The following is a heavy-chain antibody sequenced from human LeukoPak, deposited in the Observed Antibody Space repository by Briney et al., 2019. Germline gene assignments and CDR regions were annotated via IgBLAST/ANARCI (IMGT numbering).Heavy chain of an antibody. CDR2: IYTSGST. J-gene: IGHJ6*03. V-gene: IGHV4-4*07. Sequence: SETLSLTCTVSGGSISSYYWSWIRQPAGKGLEWIGRIYTSGSTNYNPSLKSRVTMSVDTSKNQFSLKLSSVTAADTAVYYCARGRVSSSSWSSTYYYYFYMDVWGKGTTVTVSS. CDR3: ARGRVSSSSWSSTYYYYFYMDV. CDR1: GGSISSYY. D-gene: IGHD6-13*01.